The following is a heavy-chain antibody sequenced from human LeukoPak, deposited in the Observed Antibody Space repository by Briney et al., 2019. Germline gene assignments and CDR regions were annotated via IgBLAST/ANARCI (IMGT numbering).Heavy chain of an antibody. J-gene: IGHJ5*02. Sequence: GESLKISCKGSGYSFTSYWIGWVRQMPGKGLEWMGIIYPGDSDTRYSPSFQGQVTISADKSISTAYLQWSSLKASDTAMYYCARNTFLEWDNWFDPWAREPWSPSPQ. CDR1: GYSFTSYW. CDR2: IYPGDSDT. CDR3: ARNTFLEWDNWFDP. V-gene: IGHV5-51*01. D-gene: IGHD3-3*02.